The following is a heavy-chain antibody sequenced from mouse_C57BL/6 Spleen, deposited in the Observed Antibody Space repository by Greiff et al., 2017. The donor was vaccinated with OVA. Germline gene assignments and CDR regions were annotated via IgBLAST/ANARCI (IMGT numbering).Heavy chain of an antibody. D-gene: IGHD4-1*01. CDR2: IRLKSDNYAT. J-gene: IGHJ4*01. CDR3: TVGPYYYAMDY. CDR1: GFTFSNYW. Sequence: EVKVEESGGGLVQPGGSMKLSCVASGFTFSNYWMNWVRQSPETGLEWVAQIRLKSDNYATHYAESVKGRFTISRDDSKSSVYLQMNNLRAEDTGIYYCTVGPYYYAMDYWGQGTSVTVSS. V-gene: IGHV6-3*01.